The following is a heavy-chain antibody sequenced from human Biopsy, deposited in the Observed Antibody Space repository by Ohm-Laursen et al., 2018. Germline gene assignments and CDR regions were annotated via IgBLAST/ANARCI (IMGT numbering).Heavy chain of an antibody. CDR2: IIPIPNVA. J-gene: IGHJ5*02. CDR3: ARGEGSSWFDP. Sequence: GASVKVSCKASGDSFTSYAIGWVRQAPGQGLEGMGGIIPIPNVATYAQKFQGRITITADESTSTAYMELNSLTSDDTAVYFCARGEGSSWFDPWGHGTLVTVSS. V-gene: IGHV1-69*10. D-gene: IGHD1-26*01. CDR1: GDSFTSYA.